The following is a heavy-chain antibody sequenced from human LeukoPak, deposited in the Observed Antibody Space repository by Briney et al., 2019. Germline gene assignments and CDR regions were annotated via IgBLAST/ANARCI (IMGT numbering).Heavy chain of an antibody. D-gene: IGHD3-22*01. CDR2: IRYDGSNK. CDR1: GFTFSSYG. CDR3: AKDLHWTYYYDSSGSDY. J-gene: IGHJ4*02. Sequence: GGSLRLSCAASGFTFSSYGMHWVRQAPGKGLEWVAFIRYDGSNKYYADSVKGRFTISRDNSKNTLYLQMNSLRAEDSAVYYCAKDLHWTYYYDSSGSDYWGQGTLVTVSS. V-gene: IGHV3-30*02.